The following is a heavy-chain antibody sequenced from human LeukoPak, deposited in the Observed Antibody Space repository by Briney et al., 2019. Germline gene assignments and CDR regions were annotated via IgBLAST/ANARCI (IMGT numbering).Heavy chain of an antibody. Sequence: SETLSLTCTVSGGSVRIYYASGVREPPGRGRECIGHIHHRRDTNYNASLKSRVTMSVDTSKNQFSLRMSSVTAADTAVYYCARDTYYYDNSKRYDDVFDIWGPGTMVTVSS. CDR3: ARDTYYYDNSKRYDDVFDI. J-gene: IGHJ3*02. CDR1: GGSVRIYY. CDR2: IHHRRDT. D-gene: IGHD3-22*01. V-gene: IGHV4-59*02.